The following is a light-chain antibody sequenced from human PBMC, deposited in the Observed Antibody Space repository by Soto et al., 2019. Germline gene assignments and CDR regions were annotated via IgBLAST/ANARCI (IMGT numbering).Light chain of an antibody. Sequence: QSVLTQPASVSGSPGQSITISCTGTSSDVGSYNYVSWYQQHPGKAPKLMIYEVSDRPSGISSRFSGSKSGNTASPTISGLQTEDEADYYCSSYTSSSTLFGTGTKATVL. J-gene: IGLJ1*01. V-gene: IGLV2-14*01. CDR3: SSYTSSSTL. CDR2: EVS. CDR1: SSDVGSYNY.